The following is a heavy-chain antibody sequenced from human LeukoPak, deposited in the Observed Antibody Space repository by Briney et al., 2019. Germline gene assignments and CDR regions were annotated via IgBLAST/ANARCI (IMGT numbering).Heavy chain of an antibody. J-gene: IGHJ4*02. Sequence: SDTLSLTCTVSGGSIAGSNDYWAWIRQPAGNGLEWIGRIYTSGRTTYNPSLKSRVTISGDTSENQFSLRLSSVTAADTAVYYCARASYSYDISGWVPFDYWGQGTLVTVSS. CDR3: ARASYSYDISGWVPFDY. D-gene: IGHD3-22*01. V-gene: IGHV4-61*02. CDR1: GGSIAGSNDY. CDR2: IYTSGRT.